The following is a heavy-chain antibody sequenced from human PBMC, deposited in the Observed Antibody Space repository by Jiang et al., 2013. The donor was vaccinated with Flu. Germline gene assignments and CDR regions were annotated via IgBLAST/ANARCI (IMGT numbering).Heavy chain of an antibody. V-gene: IGHV4-39*07. CDR1: GASFNSDSYY. CDR2: IYHTGSS. D-gene: IGHD1-26*01. CDR3: ARAQKYSGFELPYFDY. Sequence: ETLSLTCTVSGASFNSDSYYWGWIRQPPGKALEWIGGIYHTGSSYSRPSLKSRVTIFVDTSKNQFSLKVTSVTAADTAVYYCARAQKYSGFELPYFDYWGQGRLVTVSS. J-gene: IGHJ4*02.